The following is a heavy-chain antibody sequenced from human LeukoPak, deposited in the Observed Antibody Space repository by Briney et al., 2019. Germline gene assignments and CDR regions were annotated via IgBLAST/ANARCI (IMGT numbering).Heavy chain of an antibody. J-gene: IGHJ4*02. Sequence: ASVTVSCKASGYTFTGYYMHWVRQAPGQGLEWMGWINPNSGGTNYAQKFQGRVTMTRDTSISTAYMEMSSLRSDDTAVYYCARDRNKNWECDYWGQGTLVAVSS. V-gene: IGHV1-2*02. D-gene: IGHD1-26*01. CDR2: INPNSGGT. CDR3: ARDRNKNWECDY. CDR1: GYTFTGYY.